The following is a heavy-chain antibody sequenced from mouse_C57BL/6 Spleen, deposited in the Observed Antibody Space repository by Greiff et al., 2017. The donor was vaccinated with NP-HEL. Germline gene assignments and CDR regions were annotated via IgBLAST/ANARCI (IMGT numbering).Heavy chain of an antibody. J-gene: IGHJ4*01. Sequence: VQLKESGPGLVKPSQSLSLTCSVTGYSITSGYYWNWIRQFPGNKLEWMGYISYDGSNNYNPSLKNRISITRDTSKNQFFLKLNSVTTEDTATYYCARGTLRGNYYAMDYWGQGTSVTVSS. CDR2: ISYDGSN. D-gene: IGHD1-1*01. CDR3: ARGTLRGNYYAMDY. CDR1: GYSITSGYY. V-gene: IGHV3-6*01.